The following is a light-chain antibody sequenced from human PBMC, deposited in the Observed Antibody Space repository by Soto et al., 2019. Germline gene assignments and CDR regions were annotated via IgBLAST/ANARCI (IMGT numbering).Light chain of an antibody. CDR1: SSDVGGYNY. J-gene: IGLJ3*02. V-gene: IGLV2-11*01. CDR2: DVS. Sequence: QSALTQPRSVSGSPGQSVTISCTGTSSDVGGYNYVSWYQQHPGKAPKLMIYDVSKRPSGVPDRFSSSKSDNTASLMISGLQAEDEADYYCCSYAGSYTWVFGGGTKLTVL. CDR3: CSYAGSYTWV.